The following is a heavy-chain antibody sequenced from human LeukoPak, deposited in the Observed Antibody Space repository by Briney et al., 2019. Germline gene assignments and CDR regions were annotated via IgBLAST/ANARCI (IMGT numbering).Heavy chain of an antibody. J-gene: IGHJ6*03. CDR2: IYYSGST. Sequence: KPSQTLSLTCTVSGGSISSGSYYWSWIRQPAGKGLEWIGYIYYSGSTYYNPSLKSRVTISVDTSKNQFSLKLSSVTAADTAVYYCARTTEGYCRGRSCYSYYYYMDVWGKGTTVTVSS. V-gene: IGHV4-61*10. D-gene: IGHD2-15*01. CDR3: ARTTEGYCRGRSCYSYYYYMDV. CDR1: GGSISSGSYY.